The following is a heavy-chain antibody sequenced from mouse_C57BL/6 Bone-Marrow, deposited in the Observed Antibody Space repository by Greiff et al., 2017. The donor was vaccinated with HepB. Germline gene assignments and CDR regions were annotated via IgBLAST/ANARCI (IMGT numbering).Heavy chain of an antibody. CDR1: GYTFTSYW. J-gene: IGHJ2*01. V-gene: IGHV1-64*01. CDR2: IHPNSGST. CDR3: ARPLLLRWGFDY. Sequence: VQLQQPGAELVKPGASVKLSCKASGYTFTSYWMHWVKQRPGQGLEWIGMIHPNSGSTNYNEKFKSKTTLTVDKSSSTAYMQLSSLTSEDSAVYYCARPLLLRWGFDYWGQGTTLTVSS. D-gene: IGHD1-1*01.